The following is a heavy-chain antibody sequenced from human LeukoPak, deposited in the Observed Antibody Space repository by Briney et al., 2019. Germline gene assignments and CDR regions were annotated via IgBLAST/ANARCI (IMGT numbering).Heavy chain of an antibody. J-gene: IGHJ6*03. CDR3: ARGNLWDYRRYYYYMDV. D-gene: IGHD4-11*01. CDR2: INHTGRT. V-gene: IGHV4-34*01. Sequence: SETLSLTCAVSGGSFSANYWSWIRQPPGEGPEWIGEINHTGRTNYNPSLKSRVTISVDMSKNQFSLRLNSVTAADTAVYYCARGNLWDYRRYYYYMDVWGKGTTVTVSS. CDR1: GGSFSANY.